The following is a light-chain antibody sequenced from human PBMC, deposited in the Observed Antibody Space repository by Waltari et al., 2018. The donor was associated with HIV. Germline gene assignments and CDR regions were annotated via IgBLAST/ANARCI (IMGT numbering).Light chain of an antibody. J-gene: IGLJ3*02. CDR1: SSDVGGYNY. V-gene: IGLV2-14*01. CDR3: QTWDSSTGV. Sequence: QSALTQPASVSGSPGQSITISCTGTSSDVGGYNYVSWYQQHPGKAPKLMIYDVSKRPSGVSNRFSGSKSGNTASLTISGLQAMDEADYYCQTWDSSTGVFGGGTKLTVL. CDR2: DVS.